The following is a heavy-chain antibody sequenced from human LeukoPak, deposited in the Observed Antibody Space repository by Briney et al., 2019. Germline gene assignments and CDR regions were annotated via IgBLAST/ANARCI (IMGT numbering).Heavy chain of an antibody. CDR3: ARDRYSYGYDY. CDR1: GFTFNTYS. Sequence: GGSLRLSCEASGFTFNTYSMNWARQAPGKGLEWVSSIDSSGGYMFYADSVKGRFTISRDNAKNSLYLQMNSLRAEDTAVYYCARDRYSYGYDYWGQGTLVTVSS. V-gene: IGHV3-21*01. CDR2: IDSSGGYM. D-gene: IGHD5-18*01. J-gene: IGHJ4*02.